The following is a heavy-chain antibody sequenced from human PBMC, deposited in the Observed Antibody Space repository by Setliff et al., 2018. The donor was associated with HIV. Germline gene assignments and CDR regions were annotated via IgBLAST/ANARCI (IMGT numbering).Heavy chain of an antibody. Sequence: SSETLSLTCSVSGGSVGSGSYYWSWIRQSPGKGLEWLGYIYYSGSTTYNPSLRSRVTISIDTSKNQFSLNLRSVTAADTAVYFCVRGPQWLVQKGRVYYFDYWGQGTLVTVSS. CDR1: GGSVGSGSYY. D-gene: IGHD6-19*01. V-gene: IGHV4-61*01. J-gene: IGHJ4*02. CDR2: IYYSGST. CDR3: VRGPQWLVQKGRVYYFDY.